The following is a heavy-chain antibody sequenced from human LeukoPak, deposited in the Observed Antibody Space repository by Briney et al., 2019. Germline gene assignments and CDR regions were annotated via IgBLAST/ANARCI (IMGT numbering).Heavy chain of an antibody. Sequence: GGSLRLSCAASGFTFSSYAMHWVRQAPGKGLEWVAVISYDGSNKCYADSVKGRFTSSRDNSKNTLYLQMNSLRAEDTAVYYCARDPSSSWYSNWFDPWGQGTLVTVSS. CDR2: ISYDGSNK. CDR1: GFTFSSYA. J-gene: IGHJ5*02. V-gene: IGHV3-30-3*01. CDR3: ARDPSSSWYSNWFDP. D-gene: IGHD6-13*01.